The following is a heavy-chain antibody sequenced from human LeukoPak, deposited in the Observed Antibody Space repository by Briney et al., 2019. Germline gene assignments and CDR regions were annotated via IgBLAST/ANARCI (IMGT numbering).Heavy chain of an antibody. V-gene: IGHV1-69*13. CDR1: GGTFISST. CDR2: ITPIFGTP. CDR3: ARGWLAETTVVTPYNY. D-gene: IGHD2-21*02. Sequence: SVKVSCKASGGTFISSTISWVRQAPGQGLEWMGGITPIFGTPNYAQKFQGRVTITAVESLTTAYMELSSLRSEDTAIYYCARGWLAETTVVTPYNYWGQGTLVTVSS. J-gene: IGHJ4*02.